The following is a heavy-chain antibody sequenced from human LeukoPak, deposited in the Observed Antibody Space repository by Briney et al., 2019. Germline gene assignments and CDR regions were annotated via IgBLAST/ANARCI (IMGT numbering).Heavy chain of an antibody. CDR1: GFTFSAYH. V-gene: IGHV3-48*02. J-gene: IGHJ4*02. Sequence: PGGSLRLSCASSGFTFSAYHMNWVRQAPGKGLEWISFISSDSGTLYYADSVKGRFTISRDNAANSLYLQMNNRRDEDTAVYYCARRDPFDYWGQGTMVTVSS. CDR3: ARRDPFDY. CDR2: ISSDSGTL.